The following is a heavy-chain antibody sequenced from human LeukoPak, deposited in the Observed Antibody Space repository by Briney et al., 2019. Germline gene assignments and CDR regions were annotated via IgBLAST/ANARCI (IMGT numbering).Heavy chain of an antibody. CDR2: IYYSGST. J-gene: IGHJ4*02. CDR3: ARVPTVTFFDY. Sequence: SETLSLTCTVSGGSISSYYWSWIRQPPGKGLEWIGSIYYSGSTYYNPSLKSRVTISVDTSKNQFSLKLSSVTAADTAVYYCARVPTVTFFDYWGQGTLVTVSS. CDR1: GGSISSYY. V-gene: IGHV4-59*05. D-gene: IGHD4-17*01.